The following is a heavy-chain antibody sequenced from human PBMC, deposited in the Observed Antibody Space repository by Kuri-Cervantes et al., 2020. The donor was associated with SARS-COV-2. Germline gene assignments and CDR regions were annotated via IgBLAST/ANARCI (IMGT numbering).Heavy chain of an antibody. CDR3: ASVKYIDYYYYMDV. CDR2: IYHSGST. Sequence: SETLSLTCAVSGYSISSGYYWGWIRQPPGKGLEWIGSIYHSGSTNYNPSLKSRVTISVGTSKNQFSLKLSSVTAADTAVYYCASVKYIDYYYYMDVWGKGTTVTVSS. CDR1: GYSISSGYY. D-gene: IGHD2-15*01. J-gene: IGHJ6*03. V-gene: IGHV4-38-2*01.